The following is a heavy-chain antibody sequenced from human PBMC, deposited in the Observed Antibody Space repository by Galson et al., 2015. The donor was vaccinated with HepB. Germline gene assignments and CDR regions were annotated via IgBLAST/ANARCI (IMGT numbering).Heavy chain of an antibody. V-gene: IGHV4-39*01. Sequence: SETLSLTCTVSGGSIRSSSYYWGWIRQPPGKGLEWIGTFYYRESPYYNPSLKRRVTISADSSKNQFSLKLTFVTAADTAVYYCARHILDTSAFFEYWGQGTLVAASS. CDR3: ARHILDTSAFFEY. D-gene: IGHD3-10*01. CDR1: GGSIRSSSYY. J-gene: IGHJ4*02. CDR2: FYYRESP.